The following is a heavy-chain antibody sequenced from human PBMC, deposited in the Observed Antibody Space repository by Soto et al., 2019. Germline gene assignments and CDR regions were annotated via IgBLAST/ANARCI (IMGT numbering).Heavy chain of an antibody. CDR2: ISAHNGNT. CDR1: GYTFTSYG. V-gene: IGHV1-18*01. Sequence: QVHLVQSGAEVKKPGASVKVSCKASGYTFTSYGITWVRQAPGQGLEWMGWISAHNGNTDYAQKLQGRVIVTRDTSTSTAYMELGSLISDDTAVYYGARGRYGDYWGQGARVTVSS. CDR3: ARGRYGDY. D-gene: IGHD1-1*01. J-gene: IGHJ4*02.